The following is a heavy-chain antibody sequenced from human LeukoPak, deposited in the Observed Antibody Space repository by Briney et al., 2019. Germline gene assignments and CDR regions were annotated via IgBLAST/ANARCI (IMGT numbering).Heavy chain of an antibody. CDR3: AKWSGYDILTGYYGGFDY. D-gene: IGHD3-9*01. V-gene: IGHV3-23*01. J-gene: IGHJ4*02. Sequence: PGGSLRLSCAASGYTFSSYAMSWVHQAPGKGLEWVSAISGSGGSTYYADSVKGRFTISRDNSKNTLYLQMNSLRAEDTDVYYCAKWSGYDILTGYYGGFDYWGQGTLVTVSS. CDR1: GYTFSSYA. CDR2: ISGSGGST.